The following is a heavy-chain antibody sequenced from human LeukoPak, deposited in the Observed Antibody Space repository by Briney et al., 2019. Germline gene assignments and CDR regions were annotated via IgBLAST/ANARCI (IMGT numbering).Heavy chain of an antibody. J-gene: IGHJ4*02. CDR3: ARAGILTGPGGPPFVDY. D-gene: IGHD3-9*01. CDR2: IYYSGST. CDR1: GGSISSGGYY. Sequence: PSETLSLTCTVSGGSISSGGYYWSWIRQHPGKGLEWLGYIYYSGSTYYNPSLKSRVTISVDTSKNQFSLKLSSVTAADTAVYYCARAGILTGPGGPPFVDYWGQGTLVTVSS. V-gene: IGHV4-31*03.